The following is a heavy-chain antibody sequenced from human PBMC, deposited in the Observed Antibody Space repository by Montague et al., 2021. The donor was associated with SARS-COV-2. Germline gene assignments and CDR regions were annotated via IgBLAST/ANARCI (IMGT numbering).Heavy chain of an antibody. Sequence: SETLSLTCTVSGGSISSNNYYWAWIRQPPGKELVWFGNINYRGSTYYNPSLKSRVFISVDTAKNQLSLTLTSVTAADTSVYYCATQEDPSGWIPGPFDFWGQGTLLSVSS. CDR2: INYRGST. J-gene: IGHJ4*02. D-gene: IGHD6-19*01. CDR3: ATQEDPSGWIPGPFDF. V-gene: IGHV4-39*01. CDR1: GGSISSNNYY.